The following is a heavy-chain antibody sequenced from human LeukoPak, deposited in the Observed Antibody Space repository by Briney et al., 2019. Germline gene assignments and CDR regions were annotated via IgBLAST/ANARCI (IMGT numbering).Heavy chain of an antibody. D-gene: IGHD2-2*01. CDR3: ARERELHCSSSNCYPYYFDY. CDR1: GGSISSHC. J-gene: IGHJ4*02. Sequence: SETLSLTCTVSGGSISSHCWSWIRQPPEKGPEWIGYIYYSGSTNYNPSLKSRVTISVDTSKNPFSLKVSSVIAADTAVYYGARERELHCSSSNCYPYYFDYWGQGTLVTVSS. V-gene: IGHV4-59*11. CDR2: IYYSGST.